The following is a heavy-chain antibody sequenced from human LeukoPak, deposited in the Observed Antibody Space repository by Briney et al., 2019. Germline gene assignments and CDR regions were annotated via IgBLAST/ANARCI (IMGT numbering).Heavy chain of an antibody. J-gene: IGHJ5*02. Sequence: PSETLSLTCTVSGGSISSGGYYWSWIRQHPGKGLEYIGHIYYSGSTYYNPSLKSRVAISVDTSKHQFSLKVTSVTAADTAVYYCPRAFAYGSGSQLNWFAPWGQGPWSPSPQ. V-gene: IGHV4-31*03. CDR2: IYYSGST. CDR3: PRAFAYGSGSQLNWFAP. CDR1: GGSISSGGYY. D-gene: IGHD3-10*01.